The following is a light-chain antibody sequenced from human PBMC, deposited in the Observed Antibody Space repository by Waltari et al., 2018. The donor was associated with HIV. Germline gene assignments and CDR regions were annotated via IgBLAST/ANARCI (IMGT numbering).Light chain of an antibody. V-gene: IGLV2-8*01. CDR1: SSDVAGSNY. Sequence: QFALTQSPSASGSLVQSLIFSCPGTSSDVAGSNYVSWYQQYPGEAPKLIIYDVNKRPSGVPDRFSGSKSGNTASRTVSGLQGEDEAQYYCSAYAGSNNLVLFGGGTKLTVL. CDR3: SAYAGSNNLVL. J-gene: IGLJ2*01. CDR2: DVN.